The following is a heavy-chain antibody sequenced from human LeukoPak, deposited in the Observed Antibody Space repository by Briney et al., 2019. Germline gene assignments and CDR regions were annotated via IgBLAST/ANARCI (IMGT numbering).Heavy chain of an antibody. CDR2: IYPGDSDT. CDR1: GYSFTSYW. J-gene: IGHJ4*02. V-gene: IGHV5-51*01. Sequence: GESLKISCKGSGYSFTSYWIGWVRQMPGKGLGWVGIIYPGDSDTRYSPSFQGQVTISADKSISPAYLRWSSLKASATAMYYCARGFFEDGMGGLGYWGQGTLVTVSS. D-gene: IGHD3-3*01. CDR3: ARGFFEDGMGGLGY.